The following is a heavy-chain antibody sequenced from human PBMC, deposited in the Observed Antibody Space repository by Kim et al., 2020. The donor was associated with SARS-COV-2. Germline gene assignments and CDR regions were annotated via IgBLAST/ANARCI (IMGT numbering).Heavy chain of an antibody. CDR1: GGSISSSSYY. CDR3: ARAYGSGPSGFDP. V-gene: IGHV4-39*01. Sequence: SETLSLTCTGSGGSISSSSYYWGWIRQPPGKGLEWIGSIYYSGSTYYNPSLKSRVTISVDTSKNQFSLKLSSVTAADTAVYYCARAYGSGPSGFDPWGQGTLVTVSS. CDR2: IYYSGST. J-gene: IGHJ5*02. D-gene: IGHD3-10*01.